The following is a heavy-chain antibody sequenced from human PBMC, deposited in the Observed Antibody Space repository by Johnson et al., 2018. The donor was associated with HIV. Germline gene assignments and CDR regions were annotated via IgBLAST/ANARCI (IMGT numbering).Heavy chain of an antibody. CDR2: ISYHVNNK. Sequence: QVQLVESGGGVVQPGRSLRLSCAASGFTFSSYTMHWVRQAPGKGLEWVAVISYHVNNKDYADSVKGRFTISRDNSKNTLYLQMKSLRGEDTAVYSCARGRSSSSTAAFDIWGQGTMVTVSS. J-gene: IGHJ3*02. D-gene: IGHD6-6*01. CDR3: ARGRSSSSTAAFDI. CDR1: GFTFSSYT. V-gene: IGHV3-30*04.